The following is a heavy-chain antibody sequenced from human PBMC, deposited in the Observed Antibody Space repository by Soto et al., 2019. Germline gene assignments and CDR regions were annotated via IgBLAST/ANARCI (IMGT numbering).Heavy chain of an antibody. CDR3: ARDRWMSRANWFDP. Sequence: QVELQQSGPGLVKASETLSLSCTVFGGSIDSYYWSWIRQAPGKGLEWIGHISDCGTTNYNPSLGSRVTISVDTSRKLFSLKLSSVTAADTAVYFCARDRWMSRANWFDPWGPGTLVTVSS. V-gene: IGHV4-59*12. D-gene: IGHD2-2*03. J-gene: IGHJ5*02. CDR2: ISDCGTT. CDR1: GGSIDSYY.